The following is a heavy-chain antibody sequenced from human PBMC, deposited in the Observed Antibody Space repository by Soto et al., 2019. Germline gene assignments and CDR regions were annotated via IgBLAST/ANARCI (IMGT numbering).Heavy chain of an antibody. CDR3: ARSPSLIAVRRGWFDP. V-gene: IGHV5-51*01. CDR2: IYPGDSDT. Sequence: PGESLKISCKGSGDSFTSYWIAWVRQMPGKGLEWMGIIYPGDSDTRYSPSFQGQVTISADKSISTAYLQWSSLKASDTAMYYCARSPSLIAVRRGWFDPWGQGTLVTVSS. D-gene: IGHD6-6*01. CDR1: GDSFTSYW. J-gene: IGHJ5*02.